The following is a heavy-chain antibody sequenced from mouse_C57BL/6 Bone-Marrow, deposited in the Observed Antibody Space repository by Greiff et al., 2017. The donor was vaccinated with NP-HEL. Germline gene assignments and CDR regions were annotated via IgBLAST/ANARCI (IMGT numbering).Heavy chain of an antibody. CDR3: ARALLLLFDY. CDR1: GFTFSSYA. V-gene: IGHV5-4*03. CDR2: ISDGGSYT. J-gene: IGHJ2*01. D-gene: IGHD2-10*01. Sequence: EVKVVESGGGLVKPGGSLKLSCAASGFTFSSYAMSWVRQTPEKRLEWVATISDGGSYTYYPDNVKGRFTISRDNAKNNLYLQMSHLKSEDTAMYYCARALLLLFDYWGQGTTLTVSS.